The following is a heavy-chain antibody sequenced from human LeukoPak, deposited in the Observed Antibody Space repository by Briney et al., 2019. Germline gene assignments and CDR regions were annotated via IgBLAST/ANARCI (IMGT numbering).Heavy chain of an antibody. Sequence: PSETLSLTCTVSGGSISSYYWSWIRQPPGKGLEWIGYIYYSGSTNYNPSLKSRVTISVDTSKNQFSLKLSSVTAADTAVYYRASCNIVVVPARGYAFDIWGQGTMVTVSS. V-gene: IGHV4-59*01. J-gene: IGHJ3*02. D-gene: IGHD2-2*01. CDR3: ASCNIVVVPARGYAFDI. CDR2: IYYSGST. CDR1: GGSISSYY.